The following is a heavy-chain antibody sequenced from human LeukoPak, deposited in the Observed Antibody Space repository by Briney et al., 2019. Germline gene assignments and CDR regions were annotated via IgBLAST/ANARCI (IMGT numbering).Heavy chain of an antibody. CDR3: ARDGTTELALYYFDY. D-gene: IGHD4-17*01. CDR1: GYTFTSYG. Sequence: ASVKVSCKASGYTFTSYGISWVRQAPGQGLEWMGWLSAYHGNTDYAQKLQGRVAMTTATSTSTAYMELRSLRSDDTAVYYCARDGTTELALYYFDYWGQGALVTVSS. CDR2: LSAYHGNT. J-gene: IGHJ4*02. V-gene: IGHV1-18*01.